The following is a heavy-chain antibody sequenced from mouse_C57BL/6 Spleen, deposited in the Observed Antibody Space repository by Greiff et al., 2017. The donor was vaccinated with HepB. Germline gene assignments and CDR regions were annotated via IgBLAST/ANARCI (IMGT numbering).Heavy chain of an antibody. CDR1: GYTFTSYT. J-gene: IGHJ4*01. Sequence: QVQLQQSGAELARPGASVKMSCKASGYTFTSYTMHWVKQRPGQGLEWIGYINPSSGYTKYNQKFKDKATLTADKSSSTAYMQLSSLTSEDSAVYYCARPNLLLRAMDYWGQGTSVTVSS. V-gene: IGHV1-4*01. CDR3: ARPNLLLRAMDY. CDR2: INPSSGYT. D-gene: IGHD1-1*01.